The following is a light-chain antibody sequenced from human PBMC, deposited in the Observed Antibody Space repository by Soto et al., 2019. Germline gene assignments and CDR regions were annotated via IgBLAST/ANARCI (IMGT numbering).Light chain of an antibody. CDR2: GAS. Sequence: EIVLTQSPGTLSLSPGERATLSCRASQSLSSSYLVWYQQKPGQAPRLLIYGASSRATGIPDRFSGSGSGTDFTLTISRLEPEDLAVYYCQQYGSSPITFGQGTRLE. CDR1: QSLSSSY. CDR3: QQYGSSPIT. V-gene: IGKV3-20*01. J-gene: IGKJ5*01.